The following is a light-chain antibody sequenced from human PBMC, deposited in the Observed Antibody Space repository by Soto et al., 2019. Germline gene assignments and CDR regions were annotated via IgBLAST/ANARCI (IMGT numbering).Light chain of an antibody. CDR1: SCDIGGYTS. V-gene: IGLV2-8*02. CDR2: DLT. J-gene: IGLJ1*01. CDR3: SSLTDENNLV. Sequence: QSVLAQRPSASRSPGQSVTISCTGTSCDIGGYTSVPWYQQHPGKAPKVMIYDLTKRPSGLPDRFSGSKSGNTASLTVSALQAEDEADYSCSSLTDENNLVFGTGTKVTVL.